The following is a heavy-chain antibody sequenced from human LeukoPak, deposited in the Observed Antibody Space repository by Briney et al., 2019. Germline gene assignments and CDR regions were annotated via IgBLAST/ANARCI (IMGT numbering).Heavy chain of an antibody. CDR3: VRRDNYDY. J-gene: IGHJ4*02. V-gene: IGHV3-74*01. CDR1: GFTLSGNW. Sequence: PGGSLRLSCAASGFTLSGNWKHWVRQAPGKGRVWVSRINSDGSSTSYADSVKGRFTISRDNAKNTLYLQMNSLRAEDTAVYYCVRRDNYDYWGQGTLVTVSS. CDR2: INSDGSST. D-gene: IGHD2-15*01.